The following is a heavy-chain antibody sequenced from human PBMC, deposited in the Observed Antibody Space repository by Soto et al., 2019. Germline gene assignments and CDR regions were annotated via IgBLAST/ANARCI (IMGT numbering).Heavy chain of an antibody. CDR1: GFTFSSYW. J-gene: IGHJ6*02. CDR3: ARDRYSSSYYYYGMDV. V-gene: IGHV3-7*03. Sequence: GSLRLSCAASGFTFSSYWMSWVRQAPGKGLEWVANIKQDGSEKYYVDSVKGRFTISRDNAKNSLYLQMNSLRAEDTAVYYCARDRYSSSYYYYGMDVWGQGTTVTVSS. CDR2: IKQDGSEK. D-gene: IGHD6-6*01.